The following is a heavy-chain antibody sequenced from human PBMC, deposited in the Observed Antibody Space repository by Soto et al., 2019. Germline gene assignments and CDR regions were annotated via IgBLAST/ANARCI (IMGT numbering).Heavy chain of an antibody. D-gene: IGHD6-13*01. CDR2: IYHSGST. V-gene: IGHV4-4*02. Sequence: SETLSLTCAVSGASISSTNWWSWVRQPPGKGLEWIGEIYHSGSTNYNPSLKSRVSISVDKSKNQFSLKLTSVTAADTAVYYCAREAITAAGRFYFDSWGQGTLVTVSS. J-gene: IGHJ4*02. CDR3: AREAITAAGRFYFDS. CDR1: GASISSTNW.